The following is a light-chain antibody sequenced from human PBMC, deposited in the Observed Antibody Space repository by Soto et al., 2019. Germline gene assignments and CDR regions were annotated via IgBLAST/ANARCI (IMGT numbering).Light chain of an antibody. CDR2: EAS. V-gene: IGKV3-20*01. Sequence: EIVLTQSPATLSASPVEGATLSCRASQTVGVRLAWYQHKPGQAPRLLIYEASNRAAGVPGRFSGSGSGTDFSLTITRLEPEDSAVYYCQQYGSSLTFGGGTKVDIK. J-gene: IGKJ4*01. CDR3: QQYGSSLT. CDR1: QTVGVR.